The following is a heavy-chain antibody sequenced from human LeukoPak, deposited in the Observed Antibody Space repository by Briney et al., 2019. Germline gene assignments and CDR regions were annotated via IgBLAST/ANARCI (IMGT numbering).Heavy chain of an antibody. CDR1: GFTFSNYY. CDR3: VSPPRSTPGMDI. Sequence: SGGSLRLSCAASGFTFSNYYMSWFRQAPGKGLEWVANINEGESEISYLDSVKGRFTISRDNTKNSLFLQMNTLRVEDTAVYYCVSPPRSTPGMDIWGQGTTVTVSS. D-gene: IGHD6-13*01. CDR2: INEGESEI. V-gene: IGHV3-7*01. J-gene: IGHJ6*02.